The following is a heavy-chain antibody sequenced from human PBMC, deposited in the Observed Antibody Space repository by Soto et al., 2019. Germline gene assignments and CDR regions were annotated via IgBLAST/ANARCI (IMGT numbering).Heavy chain of an antibody. J-gene: IGHJ4*02. D-gene: IGHD3-16*01. CDR2: IYSGGST. V-gene: IGHV3-66*01. Sequence: EVQLVESGGGLVQPGGSLRLSCAASGFTVSTKYMSWVRQAPGKGLEWVSVIYSGGSTFYADSVRGRFTISRDNAKNTVNLQMNSLRAEDTGVYNCARDPWAADYWGQGTLVTVSS. CDR1: GFTVSTKY. CDR3: ARDPWAADY.